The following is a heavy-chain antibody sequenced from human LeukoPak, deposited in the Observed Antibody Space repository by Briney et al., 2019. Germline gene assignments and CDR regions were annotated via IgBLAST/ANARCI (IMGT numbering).Heavy chain of an antibody. Sequence: GGSLRPSCAASGFTFSSYGMHWVRQAPGEGLEWVAFIRYDGSNKYYADSVKGRFTISRDNSKNTLYLQMNSLRAEDTAVYYCAKARYYYDSSGYQPTDYWGQGTLVTVSS. CDR3: AKARYYYDSSGYQPTDY. V-gene: IGHV3-30*02. CDR1: GFTFSSYG. D-gene: IGHD3-22*01. CDR2: IRYDGSNK. J-gene: IGHJ4*02.